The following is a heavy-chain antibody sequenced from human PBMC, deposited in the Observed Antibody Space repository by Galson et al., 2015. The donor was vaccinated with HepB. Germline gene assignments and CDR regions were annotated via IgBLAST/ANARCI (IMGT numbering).Heavy chain of an antibody. CDR2: INSDGSST. D-gene: IGHD6-19*01. CDR1: GFTFSSYW. Sequence: SLRLSCAASGFTFSSYWMHWVRQAPGKGLVWVSHINSDGSSTSYADSVKGRFTISRDNAENTLYLQMNSLRAEDTAVYFCARRSAVRVFDNWGQGTQVTVSS. J-gene: IGHJ4*02. V-gene: IGHV3-74*01. CDR3: ARRSAVRVFDN.